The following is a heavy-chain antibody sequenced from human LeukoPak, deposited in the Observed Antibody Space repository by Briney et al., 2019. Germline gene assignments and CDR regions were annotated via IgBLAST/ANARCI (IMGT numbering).Heavy chain of an antibody. J-gene: IGHJ4*02. V-gene: IGHV1-46*01. CDR1: GYPFTAFS. D-gene: IGHD3-16*01. CDR2: INPGIFTT. Sequence: ASVKVSCKALGYPFTAFSLHWVRQAPGQGPEWMAIINPGIFTTTYAQKLQDRITVTSDTSTATVYMELRSLRLEDTAVYFCARDWAHGSFDLWGQGTAVSVSS. CDR3: ARDWAHGSFDL.